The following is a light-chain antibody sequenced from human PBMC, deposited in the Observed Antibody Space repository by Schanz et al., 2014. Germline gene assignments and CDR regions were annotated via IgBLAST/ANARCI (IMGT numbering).Light chain of an antibody. V-gene: IGLV2-14*01. Sequence: QSALTQPASVSGSPGQSITISCTGTSSDIGSYNYVSWYQQYPGEAPKLIIYDVTYRPSGVSHRFSGSKSGNTASLTISGLLAEDEADYYCSSYTSSSTLVFGTGTKLTVL. CDR3: SSYTSSSTLV. CDR1: SSDIGSYNY. J-gene: IGLJ1*01. CDR2: DVT.